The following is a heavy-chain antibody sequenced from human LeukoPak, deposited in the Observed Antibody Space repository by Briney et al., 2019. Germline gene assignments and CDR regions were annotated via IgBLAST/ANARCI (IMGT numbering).Heavy chain of an antibody. V-gene: IGHV3-21*01. CDR1: GFTFSSYS. D-gene: IGHD6-13*01. CDR3: ARFEYSSSWTYFDY. J-gene: IGHJ4*02. Sequence: GGSLRLSCAASGFTFSSYSMNWVRQAPGKGLEWVSSISSSSSYIYYADSVKGRFTISRDNAKNSLYLQMNGLRAEDTAVYYCARFEYSSSWTYFDYWGQGTLVTVSS. CDR2: ISSSSSYI.